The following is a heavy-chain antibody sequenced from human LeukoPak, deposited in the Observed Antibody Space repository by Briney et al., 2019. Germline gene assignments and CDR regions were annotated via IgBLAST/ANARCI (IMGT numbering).Heavy chain of an antibody. CDR3: ARGGWKNDVSSD. Sequence: ASVKVSCKASGYTFTSYYMHLVRQAPRQGLEWMVIINPSGGSTSYAQKFQGRVTMTRDTSTSTVYMELSSLRSEDTAVYYCARGGWKNDVSSDWGQGTLVTVSS. CDR2: INPSGGST. CDR1: GYTFTSYY. V-gene: IGHV1-46*01. J-gene: IGHJ4*02. D-gene: IGHD1-1*01.